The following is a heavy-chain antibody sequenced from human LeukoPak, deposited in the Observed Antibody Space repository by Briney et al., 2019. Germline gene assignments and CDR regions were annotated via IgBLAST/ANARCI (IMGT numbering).Heavy chain of an antibody. V-gene: IGHV3-23*01. D-gene: IGHD4/OR15-4a*01. J-gene: IGHJ4*02. Sequence: GGSLRLSCVGSGFTFSSYAMNWVRQTPGKGLEWVSSISGSGGTTFYADSVKGRFTISRDNSRNTLFLQMNSLRAEDTAVYYCARRAGAYSHPYDYWGQGTLVTVSS. CDR2: ISGSGGTT. CDR1: GFTFSSYA. CDR3: ARRAGAYSHPYDY.